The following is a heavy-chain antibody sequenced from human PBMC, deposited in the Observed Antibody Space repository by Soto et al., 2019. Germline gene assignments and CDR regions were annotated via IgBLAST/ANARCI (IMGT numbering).Heavy chain of an antibody. D-gene: IGHD3-3*01. V-gene: IGHV5-10-1*01. CDR2: IDPSDSYT. CDR1: VYSFTSYW. J-gene: IGHJ6*02. Sequence: PGESLKISCKGSVYSFTSYWISWVRQMPGKGLEWMGRIDPSDSYTNYSPSFQGHVTISADQSISTAYLQWSSLKASDTAMYYCARHYDFWSGYGMDVWGQGTTVTDAS. CDR3: ARHYDFWSGYGMDV.